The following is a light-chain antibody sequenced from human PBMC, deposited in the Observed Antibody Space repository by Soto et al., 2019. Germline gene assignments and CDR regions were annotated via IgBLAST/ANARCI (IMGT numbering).Light chain of an antibody. CDR3: GVWDDSVNVRYL. CDR2: SSS. Sequence: QSVLTQPPSASGTPGQRVTISCSGSSSNDGSNSVNWYQQVPGTAPKILIYSSSQRPSGVPDRSSGSKSGTSASLAISGLHSEDEAAYYCGVWDDSVNVRYLFGTGTKVTVL. J-gene: IGLJ1*01. CDR1: SSNDGSNS. V-gene: IGLV1-44*01.